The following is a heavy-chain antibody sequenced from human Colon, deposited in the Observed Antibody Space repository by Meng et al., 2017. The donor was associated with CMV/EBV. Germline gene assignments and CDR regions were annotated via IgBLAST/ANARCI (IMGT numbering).Heavy chain of an antibody. Sequence: LTFNSYAMNWVRQAPGKGLEWISVISAGGGSTYYADSVKGRFTISRDNSKNALYLELSSLRAEDTAVYYCAKVLKLGAVPGSSHFDYWGQGTLVTVSS. CDR2: ISAGGGST. J-gene: IGHJ4*02. V-gene: IGHV3-23*01. D-gene: IGHD6-13*01. CDR1: LTFNSYA. CDR3: AKVLKLGAVPGSSHFDY.